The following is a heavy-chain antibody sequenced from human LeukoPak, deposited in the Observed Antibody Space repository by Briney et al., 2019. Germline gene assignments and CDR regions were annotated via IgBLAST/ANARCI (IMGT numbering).Heavy chain of an antibody. CDR1: GYTLTELS. V-gene: IGHV1-24*01. Sequence: GASVKVSCKVSGYTLTELSMHWVRQAPGKGLEWMGGFDPEDGETIYAQKFQGRVTMIEDTSTDTAYMELSSLRSEDTAVYYCASYSSSSYYYYYMDVWGKGTTVTVSS. CDR3: ASYSSSSYYYYYMDV. J-gene: IGHJ6*03. D-gene: IGHD6-6*01. CDR2: FDPEDGET.